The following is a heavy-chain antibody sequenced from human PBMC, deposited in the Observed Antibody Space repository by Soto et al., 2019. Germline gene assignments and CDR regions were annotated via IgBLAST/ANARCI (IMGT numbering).Heavy chain of an antibody. D-gene: IGHD4-4*01. J-gene: IGHJ6*02. CDR2: IRSKANSYAT. CDR3: TRQSGNYLGLSCYDGMDV. Sequence: EVQLVESGGGLVQPGGSLKLSCAASGFTFSGSAMHWVRQASGKGLEWVGRIRSKANSYATAYAASVKGRFTISRDDSKNTSYLQMSSLKTEDTAVYYCTRQSGNYLGLSCYDGMDVWGQGTTVTVSS. V-gene: IGHV3-73*01. CDR1: GFTFSGSA.